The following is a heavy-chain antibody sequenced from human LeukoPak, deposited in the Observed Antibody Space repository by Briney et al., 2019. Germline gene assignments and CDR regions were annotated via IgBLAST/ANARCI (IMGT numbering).Heavy chain of an antibody. Sequence: SETLSVTCTVSGYSISSDYYWGWVRQPPGKGLEWIGSIYHSGSTYYNPSLKSRVTISADTSKNQFSLKLTSVTAADTAVYYCARLIGLGEVSPYFDSWGQGTLVTVSS. D-gene: IGHD3-16*01. V-gene: IGHV4-38-2*02. CDR2: IYHSGST. J-gene: IGHJ4*02. CDR3: ARLIGLGEVSPYFDS. CDR1: GYSISSDYY.